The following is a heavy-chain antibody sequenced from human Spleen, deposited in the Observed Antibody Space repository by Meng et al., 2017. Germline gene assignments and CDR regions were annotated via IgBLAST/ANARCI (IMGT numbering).Heavy chain of an antibody. Sequence: GESLKISCAASGFTFGSSNMYWVRQAPGKGLEWVSFITSTSSYIYYADSVKGRFTISRDNAKNSLYLQMNSLGAEDTAVYYCARDRRGYGYDYWGQGTLVTVSS. J-gene: IGHJ4*02. V-gene: IGHV3-21*01. D-gene: IGHD5-18*01. CDR2: ITSTSSYI. CDR1: GFTFGSSN. CDR3: ARDRRGYGYDY.